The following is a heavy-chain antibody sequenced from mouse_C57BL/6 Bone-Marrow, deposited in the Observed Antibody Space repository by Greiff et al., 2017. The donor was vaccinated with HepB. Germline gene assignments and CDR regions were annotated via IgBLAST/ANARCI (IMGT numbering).Heavy chain of an antibody. Sequence: QVQLQQSGAELVRPGASVTLSCKASGYTFTDYEIHWVKQTPVHGLEWIGAIDPETGGTAYNQKFKGKAILTADKSSSTAYMELRSLTSEDSAVYYCTRDGSSPAWFAYWGQGTLVTVSA. D-gene: IGHD1-1*01. V-gene: IGHV1-15*01. J-gene: IGHJ3*01. CDR2: IDPETGGT. CDR1: GYTFTDYE. CDR3: TRDGSSPAWFAY.